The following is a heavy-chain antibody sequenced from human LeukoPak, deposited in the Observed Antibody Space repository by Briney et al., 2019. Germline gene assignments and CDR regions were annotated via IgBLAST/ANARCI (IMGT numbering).Heavy chain of an antibody. J-gene: IGHJ3*02. CDR1: GFTFSSSG. CDR3: VPGTSHAFDI. Sequence: GSLRLSCAASGFTFSSSGMSWVRQAPGKGLEWIGSIYYSGSTYYNPSLKSRVTISVDTSKNQFSLKLSSVTAADTAVYYCVPGTSHAFDIWGQGTMVTVSS. D-gene: IGHD6-6*01. CDR2: IYYSGST. V-gene: IGHV4-39*01.